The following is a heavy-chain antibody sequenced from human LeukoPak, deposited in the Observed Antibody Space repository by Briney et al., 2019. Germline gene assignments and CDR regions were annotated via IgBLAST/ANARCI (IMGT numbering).Heavy chain of an antibody. CDR2: INSDGSGT. V-gene: IGHV3-74*03. J-gene: IGHJ4*02. CDR1: GFTFSRYW. CDR3: TRDVGAAGY. D-gene: IGHD6-13*01. Sequence: GGSLRLSCAASGFTFSRYWMHWVRQAPGKGLVWVSRINSDGSGTMYADSVKGRLTISRDNAKNTLYLQMNSLRAEDTAVYYCTRDVGAAGYWGQGTLVTVSS.